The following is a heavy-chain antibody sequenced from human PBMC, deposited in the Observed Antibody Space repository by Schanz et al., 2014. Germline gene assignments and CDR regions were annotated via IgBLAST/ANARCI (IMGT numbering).Heavy chain of an antibody. Sequence: EVKLLESGGTLVRPGGSLRLSCAASGFTFSTYAMAWVRQAPGKGLEWVSFIYIGGSTFYADSVKGRFTISRDNSKNTLYLQMNSLRAEDTAIYYCAKDAPYPFDLWGRGTLITVSS. CDR3: AKDAPYPFDL. J-gene: IGHJ2*01. CDR2: IYIGGST. CDR1: GFTFSTYA. V-gene: IGHV3-23*01.